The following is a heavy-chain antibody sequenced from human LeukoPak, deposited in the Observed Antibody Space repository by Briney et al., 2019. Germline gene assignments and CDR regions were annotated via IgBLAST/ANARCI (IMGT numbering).Heavy chain of an antibody. D-gene: IGHD4-11*01. CDR3: ASPPSNTVTHDY. V-gene: IGHV4-38-2*01. Sequence: PSETLSLTCAVSGYSISSSYYWGWIRQPPGKGLEWIGTIYHSGSTHYNPSLKSRVPLSVDTSKNQFSLKLRSVTAADTAVYYCASPPSNTVTHDYWGQGTLVTVSS. CDR1: GYSISSSYY. J-gene: IGHJ4*02. CDR2: IYHSGST.